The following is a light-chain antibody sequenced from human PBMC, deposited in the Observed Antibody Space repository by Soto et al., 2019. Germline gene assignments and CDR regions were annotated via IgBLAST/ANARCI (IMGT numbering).Light chain of an antibody. CDR1: QSVSSNN. CDR2: VAS. J-gene: IGKJ2*01. Sequence: EIVLTQSPGTLSLSPGERATLSRRASQSVSSNNLAWYQQKPGQAPRLLIYVASSRATGIPDRFSGGGSGTDFTLTISRLEPEDFAVYYCQQYGSSPYTFGQGTKLEIK. V-gene: IGKV3-20*01. CDR3: QQYGSSPYT.